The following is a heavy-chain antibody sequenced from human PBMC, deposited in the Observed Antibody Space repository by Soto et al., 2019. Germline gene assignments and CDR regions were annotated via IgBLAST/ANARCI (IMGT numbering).Heavy chain of an antibody. CDR3: ARDKDIVVVVALSPHRYGMAV. V-gene: IGHV1-18*01. CDR2: ISAYNGNT. D-gene: IGHD2-15*01. J-gene: IGHJ6*02. Sequence: ASVKVSCKASGYTFTSYGISWVRQAPGQGLEWMGWISAYNGNTNYAQKLQGRVTMTTDTSTSTAYMELRSLRSDDTAVYYCARDKDIVVVVALSPHRYGMAVWGQGPTLTVSS. CDR1: GYTFTSYG.